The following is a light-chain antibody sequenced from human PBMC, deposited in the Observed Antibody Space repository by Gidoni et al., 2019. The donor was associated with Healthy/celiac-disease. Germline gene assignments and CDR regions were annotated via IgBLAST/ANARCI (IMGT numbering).Light chain of an antibody. V-gene: IGLV3-1*01. CDR3: QAWDSSSVV. CDR2: QDS. J-gene: IGLJ2*01. CDR1: KLGDKY. Sequence: SYELTQPPSVSVSPGQTASITCSGDKLGDKYACWYQQKPGQSPVLVIYQDSKRPSGIPERFSCSNSGNPATLTISGTQAMDEADYYCQAWDSSSVVFGGGTKLTVL.